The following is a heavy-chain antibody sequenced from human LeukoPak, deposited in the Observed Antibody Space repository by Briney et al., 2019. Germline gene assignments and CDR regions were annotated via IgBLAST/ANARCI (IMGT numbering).Heavy chain of an antibody. Sequence: GGPVRLLCAACGFTFRSYDMRWPPRSPGEGVEGVSAISGSGGSIYYADSVKGRYTISRDNSKNPLYLQMNNLRAEHTAEYYCAKPLYDSSGYYLEIFDYWGQGTLVTVSS. D-gene: IGHD3-22*01. CDR2: ISGSGGSI. CDR1: GFTFRSYD. V-gene: IGHV3-23*01. CDR3: AKPLYDSSGYYLEIFDY. J-gene: IGHJ4*02.